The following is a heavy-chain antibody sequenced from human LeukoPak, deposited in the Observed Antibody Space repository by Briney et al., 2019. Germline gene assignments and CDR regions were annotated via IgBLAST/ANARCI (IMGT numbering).Heavy chain of an antibody. D-gene: IGHD3-22*01. CDR2: IYPTGST. V-gene: IGHV3-66*01. CDR1: GFNVRGNY. J-gene: IGHJ4*02. CDR3: AREDTYYYDSGDYYYVAGIDY. Sequence: PGGSLRLSCAASGFNVRGNYMNWVRQAPGKGLEWVSVIYPTGSTYYADSVQGRFTVSRDNSKNTLSLQMNSLRVEDTALYFCAREDTYYYDSGDYYYVAGIDYWGQGTLVTVSS.